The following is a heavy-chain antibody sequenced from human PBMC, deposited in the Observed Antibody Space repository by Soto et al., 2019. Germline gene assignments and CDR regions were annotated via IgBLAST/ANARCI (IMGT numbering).Heavy chain of an antibody. J-gene: IGHJ4*02. V-gene: IGHV3-53*01. Sequence: PGGSLRLSCAASGFTFSNAWMSWVRQAPGKGLEWVSVIYSGGSTYYADSVKGRFTISRDNSKNTLYLQMNSLRAEDTAVYYCARTSVDTPFDYWGQGTLVTVSS. CDR1: GFTFSNAW. D-gene: IGHD5-18*01. CDR2: IYSGGST. CDR3: ARTSVDTPFDY.